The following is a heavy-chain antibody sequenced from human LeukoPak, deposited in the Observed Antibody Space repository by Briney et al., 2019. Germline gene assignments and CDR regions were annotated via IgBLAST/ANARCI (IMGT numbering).Heavy chain of an antibody. CDR2: IYYSGST. CDR1: GGSISSYY. Sequence: SETLSLTYTVSGGSISSYYWSWIRQPPGKGLEWIGYIYYSGSTNYNPSLKSRVTISVDTSKNQFSLKLSSVTAADTAVYYCARDQRVAGLDYWGQGTLVTVSS. J-gene: IGHJ4*02. CDR3: ARDQRVAGLDY. V-gene: IGHV4-59*01. D-gene: IGHD6-19*01.